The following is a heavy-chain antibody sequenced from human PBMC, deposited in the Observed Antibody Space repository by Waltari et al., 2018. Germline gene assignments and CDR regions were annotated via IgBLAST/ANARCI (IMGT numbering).Heavy chain of an antibody. D-gene: IGHD3-10*01. CDR2: INSEGSLI. CDR1: GFTFNPYW. CDR3: ARGGGSLDY. V-gene: IGHV3-74*01. Sequence: EVQLVESGGGLVRPGGSLRLSCAASGFTFNPYWMNWVRQAPGKGLVWVARINSEGSLISYAASVKGRFTISRDNAKNTLYLQMNSLRAEDTAVYYCARGGGSLDYWGQGTQVTGSS. J-gene: IGHJ4*02.